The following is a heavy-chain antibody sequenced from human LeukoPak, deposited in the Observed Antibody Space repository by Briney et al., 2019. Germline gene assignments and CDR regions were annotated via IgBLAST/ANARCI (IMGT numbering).Heavy chain of an antibody. CDR3: ARTKSEYRYNWNYPQGWFDP. V-gene: IGHV6-1*01. CDR2: TYYRSKWYN. Sequence: SQTLSLTCAISGDSVSSNSAAWNWIRQSPSRGLEWLGRTYYRSKWYNDYAVSVKSRITINPDTSKNQFSLQLNSVTPEDTAVYYCARTKSEYRYNWNYPQGWFDPWGQGTLVTVSS. CDR1: GDSVSSNSAA. D-gene: IGHD1-7*01. J-gene: IGHJ5*02.